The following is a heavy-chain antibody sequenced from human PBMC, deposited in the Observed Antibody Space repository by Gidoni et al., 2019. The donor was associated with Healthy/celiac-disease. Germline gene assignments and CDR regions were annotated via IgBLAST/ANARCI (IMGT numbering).Heavy chain of an antibody. D-gene: IGHD5-12*01. CDR2: ISWNSGSI. CDR1: GFTFDDYA. V-gene: IGHV3-9*01. J-gene: IGHJ4*02. Sequence: EVQLVESGGGLVQPGSSLRLSFAASGFTFDDYAMHWVRQAPGQGLEWVSGISWNSGSIGYADSVKGRFTISRDNAKNSLYLQMNSLRAEDTALYYCAKEVAGFDYWGQGTLVTVSS. CDR3: AKEVAGFDY.